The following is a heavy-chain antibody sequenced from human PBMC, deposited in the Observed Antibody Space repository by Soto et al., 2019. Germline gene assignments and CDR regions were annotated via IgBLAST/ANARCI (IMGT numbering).Heavy chain of an antibody. Sequence: QVQLVQSGAEVKKPGASVKVSCKASGYTFTSYDINWVRQATGQGLEWMGWMNPNSGNTGYAQKFQGRVTMTRNTSISTAYMELSSLRSEDTAVYYCAREPQGYCSGGSRYYRSENYYYYMDVCGKGTTVTVSS. J-gene: IGHJ6*03. CDR1: GYTFTSYD. V-gene: IGHV1-8*01. CDR3: AREPQGYCSGGSRYYRSENYYYYMDV. D-gene: IGHD2-15*01. CDR2: MNPNSGNT.